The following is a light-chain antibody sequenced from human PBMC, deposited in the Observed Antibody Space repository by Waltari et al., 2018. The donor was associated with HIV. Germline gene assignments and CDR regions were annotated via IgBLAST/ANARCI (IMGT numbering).Light chain of an antibody. Sequence: QSVLAQPPSVSGAPGQRVTISCSGSGPNIRSNYVNWYQQLPVTAPRVLIYNDDQQPSGVPARFSGSKAGTTASLAISGLQSEDEADYYCAAWDDTLKVYVFGTGTKVTVL. CDR2: NDD. CDR3: AAWDDTLKVYV. CDR1: GPNIRSNY. V-gene: IGLV1-44*01. J-gene: IGLJ1*01.